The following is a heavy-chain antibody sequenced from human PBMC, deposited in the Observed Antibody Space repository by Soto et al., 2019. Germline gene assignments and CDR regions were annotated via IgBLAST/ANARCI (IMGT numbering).Heavy chain of an antibody. D-gene: IGHD2-21*02. CDR1: GYTFTSYG. CDR3: ARDSRTSGDCGGDCYSPYSWFDP. V-gene: IGHV1-18*01. J-gene: IGHJ5*02. CDR2: ISAYNGNT. Sequence: QVQLVQSGAEVKKPGASVKVSCKASGYTFTSYGISWVRQAPGQGLEWMGWISAYNGNTNYAQKLQGRVTMTTDTPTSAAYMELRSLRSDDTAVYCCARDSRTSGDCGGDCYSPYSWFDPWGQGTLVTVSS.